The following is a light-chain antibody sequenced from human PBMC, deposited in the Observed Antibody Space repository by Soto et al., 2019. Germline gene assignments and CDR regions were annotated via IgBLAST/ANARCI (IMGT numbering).Light chain of an antibody. J-gene: IGLJ3*02. CDR1: TSDVGSYKS. CDR2: EDN. V-gene: IGLV2-23*01. CDR3: CSYAGSGTWV. Sequence: QSALTQSASVSGSPGQSITISCTGTTSDVGSYKSVSWYQHHPGKVPKVMIYEDNKRPSGVSNRFSGSKSGNTAFLTISGLQADDEADYYCCSYAGSGTWVFGGGTKLTVL.